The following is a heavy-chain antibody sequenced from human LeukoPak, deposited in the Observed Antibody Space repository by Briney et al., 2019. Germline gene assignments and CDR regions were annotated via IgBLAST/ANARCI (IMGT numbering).Heavy chain of an antibody. CDR3: AKAEGYDILTGLDY. V-gene: IGHV3-23*01. CDR1: GFTFSSYW. Sequence: GGSLRLSCAASGFTFSSYWMHWVRQDPGKGLEWVSGIGASGGSTYYADSVKGRFTISRDNSKNTLYLQMNSLRTEDTAVYYCAKAEGYDILTGLDYWGQGTLVTVSS. CDR2: IGASGGST. J-gene: IGHJ4*02. D-gene: IGHD3-9*01.